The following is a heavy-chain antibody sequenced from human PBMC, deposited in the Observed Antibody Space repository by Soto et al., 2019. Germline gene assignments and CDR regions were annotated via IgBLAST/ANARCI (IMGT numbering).Heavy chain of an antibody. J-gene: IGHJ4*02. Sequence: QVHLVQSGAEVKKPGASVKVSCKCSGYTFTSYGITWVRQAPGQGLEWIGWISAHNDNTDYAQKLQGRVTVTRDTSTSTAYMELRSLRSVDTAVYYCARGRYGDYWGQGALVTVSS. CDR3: ARGRYGDY. D-gene: IGHD1-1*01. CDR2: ISAHNDNT. CDR1: GYTFTSYG. V-gene: IGHV1-18*01.